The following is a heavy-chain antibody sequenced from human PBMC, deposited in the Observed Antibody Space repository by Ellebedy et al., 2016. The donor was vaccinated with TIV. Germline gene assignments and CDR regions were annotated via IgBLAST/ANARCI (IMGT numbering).Heavy chain of an antibody. CDR3: AKIWSGSAFDI. D-gene: IGHD3-10*01. J-gene: IGHJ3*02. CDR1: GFTLTNYG. Sequence: GESLKISXAASGFTLTNYGLTWVRQAPGKGLEWVSGISGSGGSTYFADSVKGRVTISRDNFKNTVYLQMNSLRAEDTAVYYCAKIWSGSAFDIWGQGRMVTVSS. CDR2: ISGSGGST. V-gene: IGHV3-23*01.